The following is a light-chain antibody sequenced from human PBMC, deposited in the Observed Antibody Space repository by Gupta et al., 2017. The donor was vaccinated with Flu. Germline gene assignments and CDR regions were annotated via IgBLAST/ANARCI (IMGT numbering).Light chain of an antibody. J-gene: IGKJ5*01. CDR3: QQYNNWPPEIT. V-gene: IGKV3-15*01. CDR1: QSVSSN. Sequence: EIVMTQSPATLSVSPGERATLSCRASQSVSSNLAWYQQKPGQAPRLLIYGASTRATGIPARFSGSGSGTEFTLIISSLQSEDFAVYYCQQYNNWPPEITFGQGTRLEIK. CDR2: GAS.